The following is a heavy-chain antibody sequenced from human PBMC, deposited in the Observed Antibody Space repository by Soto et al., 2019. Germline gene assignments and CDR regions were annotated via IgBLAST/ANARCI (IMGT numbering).Heavy chain of an antibody. J-gene: IGHJ6*02. CDR3: ARAPPGPAPRWGV. V-gene: IGHV4-30-2*01. CDR1: NGSISSGGYS. D-gene: IGHD3-16*01. Sequence: LSLTCTVSNGSISSGGYSWSWIRQTPGKGLEWIGYIYPTGKTYYNPSLKNRATLSIDTSQNQFSLQLTSVTAADTAVYYCARAPPGPAPRWGVWGHGTTVTVSS. CDR2: IYPTGKT.